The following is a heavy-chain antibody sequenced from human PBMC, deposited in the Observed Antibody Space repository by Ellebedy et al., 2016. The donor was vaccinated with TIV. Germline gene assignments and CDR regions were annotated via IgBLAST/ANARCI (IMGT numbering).Heavy chain of an antibody. J-gene: IGHJ1*01. Sequence: GGSLRLXCAASGFTFDDYAMHWVRQAPGKGLEWVSAISGSGGSTYYADSVKGRFTISRDNSKNTLYLQMNSLRAEDTAVYYCARDPREWFDAPIPAEYFQHWGQGTLVTVSS. D-gene: IGHD3-3*01. CDR3: ARDPREWFDAPIPAEYFQH. CDR1: GFTFDDYA. CDR2: ISGSGGST. V-gene: IGHV3-23*01.